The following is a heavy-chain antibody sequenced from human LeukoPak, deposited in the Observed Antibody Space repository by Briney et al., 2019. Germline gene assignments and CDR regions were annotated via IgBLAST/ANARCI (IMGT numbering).Heavy chain of an antibody. D-gene: IGHD4-17*01. J-gene: IGHJ6*03. CDR3: ARDYGDYEPGRHHYYYYYMDV. V-gene: IGHV3-21*01. CDR1: GITFSNYN. Sequence: GGSLRLPCAAPGITFSNYNMNWVRQAPGKGLEWISAITSSSSYTFYADSVKGRFTISRDNAQNSLYLQMNSLRVEDTAIYYCARDYGDYEPGRHHYYYYYMDVWGKGTTVTVSS. CDR2: ITSSSSYT.